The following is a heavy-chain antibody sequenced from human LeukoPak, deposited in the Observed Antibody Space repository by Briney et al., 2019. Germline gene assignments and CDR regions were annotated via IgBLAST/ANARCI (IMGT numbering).Heavy chain of an antibody. CDR1: GFTFSVTW. J-gene: IGHJ3*02. Sequence: PGGSLRLSCAASGFTFSVTWMSWVRQAPGRGLEWVGRFKSKAAGGTTDYAAPVAGRFTISGDDSKNMLYLQMNSLKTEDTAVYYCTRGAPQADVFDIWGQGTMVTVSS. D-gene: IGHD1-26*01. CDR3: TRGAPQADVFDI. CDR2: FKSKAAGGTT. V-gene: IGHV3-15*01.